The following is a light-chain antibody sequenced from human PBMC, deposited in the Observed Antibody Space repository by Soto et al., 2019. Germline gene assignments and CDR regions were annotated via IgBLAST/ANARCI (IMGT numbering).Light chain of an antibody. Sequence: DNQGKQSTCCVFTSAVVRGGFLGRASQSVSTRLAWYQQKPGKAPKVLIYDASSWAGGVPSRFSGSRSGTDFTLTISSLQPEDFATYYCLQDYNYPRTFGQGTKVDI. J-gene: IGKJ1*01. V-gene: IGKV1-5*02. CDR2: DAS. CDR1: QSVSTR. CDR3: LQDYNYPRT.